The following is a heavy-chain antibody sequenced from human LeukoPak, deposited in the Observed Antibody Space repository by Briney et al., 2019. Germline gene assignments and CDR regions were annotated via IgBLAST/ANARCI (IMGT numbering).Heavy chain of an antibody. Sequence: GASVKVSCKASGGTFSSYAISWVRQAPGQGLEWMGGIIPIFGTANYAQKFQGRVTITADESTSTAYMELNSLRSEDTAVYYCASSDYYDSSGLWGFDYWGQGTLVTVSS. V-gene: IGHV1-69*13. CDR3: ASSDYYDSSGLWGFDY. CDR1: GGTFSSYA. D-gene: IGHD3-22*01. CDR2: IIPIFGTA. J-gene: IGHJ4*02.